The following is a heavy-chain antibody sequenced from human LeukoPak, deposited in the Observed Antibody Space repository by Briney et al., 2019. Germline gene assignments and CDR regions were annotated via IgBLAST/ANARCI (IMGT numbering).Heavy chain of an antibody. V-gene: IGHV3-15*01. J-gene: IGHJ4*02. CDR3: TTATEYGSPFDY. CDR1: GFTFSNAW. Sequence: SGGSLRLSCAASGFTFSNAWMSWVRQAPGKGLEWVGRIKSKTDGGTTDYAAPVKGRFTISRDDSKNTLYLQMNSLKTEDTAVYHCTTATEYGSPFDYWGQGTLVTVSS. CDR2: IKSKTDGGTT. D-gene: IGHD3-10*01.